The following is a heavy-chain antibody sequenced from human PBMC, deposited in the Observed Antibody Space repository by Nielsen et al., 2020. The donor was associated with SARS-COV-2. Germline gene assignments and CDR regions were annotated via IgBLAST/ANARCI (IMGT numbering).Heavy chain of an antibody. J-gene: IGHJ4*02. CDR1: GFTFSRHA. V-gene: IGHV3-23*01. CDR3: ASTYSSGWYASFDN. D-gene: IGHD6-19*01. CDR2: ISVSGDST. Sequence: GGSLRLSCAASGFTFSRHAMSWVRQAPGKGLEWVSLISVSGDSTYYADSVKGRFSISRDNSRDTLYLQMNSLRAEDTAVYYCASTYSSGWYASFDNWGQGTLVTVSS.